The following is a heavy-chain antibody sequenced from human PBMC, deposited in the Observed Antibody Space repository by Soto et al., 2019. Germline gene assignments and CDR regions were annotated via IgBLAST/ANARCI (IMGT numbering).Heavy chain of an antibody. CDR1: GGSISSGGYS. D-gene: IGHD4-4*01. J-gene: IGHJ6*02. Sequence: NPSETLSLTCAVSGGSISSGGYSWSWIRQPPGKGLGWIGYIYQSGSTYYNPSLKSRVTISVDRSRNQSSLQLSSVTAADTAVYFCATQRYSNSGAYYYYDMDVWGHGTTVTVSS. CDR2: IYQSGST. CDR3: ATQRYSNSGAYYYYDMDV. V-gene: IGHV4-30-2*01.